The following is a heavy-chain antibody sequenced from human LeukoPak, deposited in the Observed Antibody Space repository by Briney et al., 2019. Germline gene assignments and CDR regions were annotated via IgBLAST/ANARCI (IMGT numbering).Heavy chain of an antibody. D-gene: IGHD3-9*01. J-gene: IGHJ4*02. V-gene: IGHV7-4-1*02. Sequence: GASVKVSCKASGYTFTGYYMHWVRQAPGQGLEWMGWINTNTGNPTYAQGFTGRFVFSLDTSVSTAYLQISSLKAEDTAVYYCARAFRFDHLNYWGLGTLVTVSS. CDR2: INTNTGNP. CDR3: ARAFRFDHLNY. CDR1: GYTFTGYY.